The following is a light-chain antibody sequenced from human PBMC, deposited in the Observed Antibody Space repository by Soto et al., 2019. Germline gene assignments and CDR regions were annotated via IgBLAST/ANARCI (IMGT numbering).Light chain of an antibody. Sequence: IQMTQSPSTLSASVGDRVTITCRASQSISSWLAWYQQKPGKAPKSLIYKASSLESGVPSRFSGGGSGTEFTLTISSLQPDDFATYYCQQYNSYPITFGQGTRLEIK. CDR2: KAS. J-gene: IGKJ5*01. CDR1: QSISSW. CDR3: QQYNSYPIT. V-gene: IGKV1-5*03.